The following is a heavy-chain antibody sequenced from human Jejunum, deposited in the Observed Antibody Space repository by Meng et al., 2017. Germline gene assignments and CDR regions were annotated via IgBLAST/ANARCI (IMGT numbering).Heavy chain of an antibody. CDR3: ARGSTRMDDA. Sequence: QVQLVQSCSAVKKPGASHTVSCRTSVYTFTTYYLNWVRQASGQGCEWMGWMHPSSGDTDYAKKFQGRVSMTRDTSINTAYLELYSLRSEDTAVYYCARGSTRMDDAWGQGTLVTVSS. J-gene: IGHJ5*02. CDR1: VYTFTTYY. D-gene: IGHD2-15*01. CDR2: MHPSSGDT. V-gene: IGHV1-8*01.